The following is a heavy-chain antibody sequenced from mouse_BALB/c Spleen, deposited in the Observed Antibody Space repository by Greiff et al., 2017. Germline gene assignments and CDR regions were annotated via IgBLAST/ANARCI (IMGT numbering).Heavy chain of an antibody. CDR1: GYTFTNYW. CDR3: ARSGYYYAMDY. Sequence: VKLMESGAELVRPGTSVKISCKASGYTFTNYWLGWVKQRPGHGLEWIGDIYPGGGYTNYNEKFKGKATLTADTSSSTAYMQLSSLTSEDSAVYFCARSGYYYAMDYWGQGTSVTVSS. CDR2: IYPGGGYT. V-gene: IGHV1-63*02. J-gene: IGHJ4*01.